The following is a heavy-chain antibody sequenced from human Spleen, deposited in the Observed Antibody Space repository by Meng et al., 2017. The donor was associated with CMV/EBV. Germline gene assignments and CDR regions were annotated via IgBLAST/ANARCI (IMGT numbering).Heavy chain of an antibody. J-gene: IGHJ6*02. CDR2: MNPNSGNT. D-gene: IGHD2-2*02. CDR1: GYTFTGYH. Sequence: ASVKVSCKASGYTFTGYHMHWVRQATGQGLEWMGWMNPNSGNTGYAQKFQGRVTMTRNTSISTAYMELSSLRSEDTAVYYCARYCSSTSCYTGANYYYYGMDVWGQGTTVTSP. V-gene: IGHV1-8*02. CDR3: ARYCSSTSCYTGANYYYYGMDV.